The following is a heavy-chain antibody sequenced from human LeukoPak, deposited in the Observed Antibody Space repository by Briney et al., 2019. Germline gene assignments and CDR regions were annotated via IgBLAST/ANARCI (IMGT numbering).Heavy chain of an antibody. CDR3: ARGPPNWGYDY. D-gene: IGHD7-27*01. V-gene: IGHV1-3*01. Sequence: ASVKVSCKASRYTFTSNAMHWVRQAPGQRLEWMGWINAGNGNTKYSQKFQGRVTITRDTSASTAYMELSSLRSDDTAVYYCARGPPNWGYDYWGPGTLVTVSS. CDR1: RYTFTSNA. CDR2: INAGNGNT. J-gene: IGHJ4*02.